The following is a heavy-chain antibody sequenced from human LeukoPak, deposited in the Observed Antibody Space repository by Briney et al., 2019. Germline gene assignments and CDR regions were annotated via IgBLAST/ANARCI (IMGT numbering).Heavy chain of an antibody. Sequence: PGGSLRLSCVASGFTFSDYYMSWIRQAPGKGLEWVSSISSGGSYIYYADSVKGRFTTSRDNARNSLYLQMNSLRAEDTAVYYCARDPTVAEAWWGQGTQVTVSS. CDR1: GFTFSDYY. CDR3: ARDPTVAEAW. CDR2: ISSGGSYI. D-gene: IGHD6-13*01. V-gene: IGHV3-11*04. J-gene: IGHJ4*02.